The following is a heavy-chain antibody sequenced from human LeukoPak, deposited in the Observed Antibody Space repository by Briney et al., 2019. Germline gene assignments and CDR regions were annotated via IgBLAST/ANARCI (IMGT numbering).Heavy chain of an antibody. V-gene: IGHV3-30-3*01. CDR2: ISYDGSNK. CDR1: GFTFSSYA. D-gene: IGHD6-6*01. Sequence: GGSPRLSCAASGFTFSSYAMHWVRQAPGKGLEWVAVISYDGSNKYYADSVKGRFTISRDNSKNTLYLQMNSLRAEDTAVYYCAREKRYSSSYPYGWFDPWGQGTLVTVSS. J-gene: IGHJ5*02. CDR3: AREKRYSSSYPYGWFDP.